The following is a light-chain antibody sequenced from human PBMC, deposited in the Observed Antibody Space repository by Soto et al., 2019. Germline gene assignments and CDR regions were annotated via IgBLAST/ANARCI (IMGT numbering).Light chain of an antibody. V-gene: IGKV3-11*01. Sequence: EIVLTRSPATLSLSPGQRATVYSTATQSVSSYLGWYQQKPGQARGLLSYDASSGATGIPARFSGSGSGTDFTLTISSLEPEDFAVYYCQQRSNWRTFGKGTKVDIK. CDR1: QSVSSY. CDR3: QQRSNWRT. J-gene: IGKJ1*01. CDR2: DAS.